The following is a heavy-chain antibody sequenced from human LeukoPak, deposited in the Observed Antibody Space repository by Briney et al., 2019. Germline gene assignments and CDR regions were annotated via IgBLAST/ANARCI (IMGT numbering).Heavy chain of an antibody. Sequence: PSETLSLTCTVSGGSISSYYWSWIRQPPGKGLEWIGYIYYSGSTNYNPSLKSRVTISVGTSKNQFSLKLSSVTAADTAVYYCARVGVYCGGDCYLSDWGQGTLVTVSS. CDR1: GGSISSYY. CDR3: ARVGVYCGGDCYLSD. CDR2: IYYSGST. J-gene: IGHJ4*02. V-gene: IGHV4-59*01. D-gene: IGHD2-21*02.